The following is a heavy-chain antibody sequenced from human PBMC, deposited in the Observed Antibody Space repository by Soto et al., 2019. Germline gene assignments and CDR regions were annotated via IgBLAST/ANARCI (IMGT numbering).Heavy chain of an antibody. CDR1: GGSISKVHYC. CDR2: HYNGGTT. CDR3: ARGPSGDKVDY. Sequence: QVQLQESGPGLVKPSHTLSLNCTGSGGSISKVHYCWSWIRQPPDQGPEWIGHHYNGGTTYYKPTLRSRVTMSADTYTNPFALKLTSVSAADSAIYYCARGPSGDKVDYWGEGILVTVSS. V-gene: IGHV4-30-4*08. J-gene: IGHJ4*02. D-gene: IGHD7-27*01.